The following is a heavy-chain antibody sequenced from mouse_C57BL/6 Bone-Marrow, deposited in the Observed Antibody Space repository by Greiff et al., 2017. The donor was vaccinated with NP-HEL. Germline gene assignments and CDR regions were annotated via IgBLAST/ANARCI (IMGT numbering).Heavy chain of an antibody. Sequence: QVQLKQSGAELAKPGASVKLSCKASGYTFTSYWIHWVKQRPGQGLEWIGYINPSSGYTKYNQKFKDKATLTADKSSSTAYMQLSSLTYEDSAVYYCALLRFFFDYWGQGTTLTVSS. CDR1: GYTFTSYW. CDR3: ALLRFFFDY. D-gene: IGHD1-1*01. V-gene: IGHV1-7*01. CDR2: INPSSGYT. J-gene: IGHJ2*01.